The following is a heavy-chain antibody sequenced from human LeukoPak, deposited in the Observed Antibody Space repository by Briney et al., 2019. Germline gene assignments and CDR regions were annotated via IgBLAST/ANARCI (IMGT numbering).Heavy chain of an antibody. V-gene: IGHV4-59*01. CDR3: ARELAVAGTNWFDP. CDR1: GGSISSYY. J-gene: IGHJ5*02. D-gene: IGHD6-19*01. Sequence: SETLSLTCTVSGGSISSYYWSWIRQPPGKGLEWIGYIYYSGSTNYNPSLKSRVTISVDTSKNQFSLKLSSVTAADTAVYYCARELAVAGTNWFDPWAREPWSPSPQ. CDR2: IYYSGST.